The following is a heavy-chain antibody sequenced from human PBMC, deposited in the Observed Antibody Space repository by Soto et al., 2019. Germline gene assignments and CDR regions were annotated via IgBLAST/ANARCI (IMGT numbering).Heavy chain of an antibody. CDR2: IWYDGTNK. CDR3: AGTRYSGSYSAYFQH. Sequence: QVQLVESGGGVVQPGRSLRLSCAASGFTFSSYAMHWVRQAPDKGLEWVAVIWYDGTNKYYADSVKGRFTISRDNSKNTLYLQMDSLRAEDTAVYYCAGTRYSGSYSAYFQHWGQGTLVTVSS. CDR1: GFTFSSYA. J-gene: IGHJ1*01. V-gene: IGHV3-33*01. D-gene: IGHD6-19*01.